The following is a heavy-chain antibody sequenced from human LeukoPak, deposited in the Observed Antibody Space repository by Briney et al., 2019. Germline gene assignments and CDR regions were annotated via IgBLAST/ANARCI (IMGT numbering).Heavy chain of an antibody. J-gene: IGHJ3*02. Sequence: SQTLCLTCTVSGGSISSGGYYWSWIRQHPGKGLEWIGYIYYSGSTNYNPSLKSRVTISVDTSKNQFSLKLSSVTAADTAVYYCARVFLYGSGSYYDAFDIWGQGTMVTVSS. D-gene: IGHD3-10*01. CDR1: GGSISSGGYY. V-gene: IGHV4-31*03. CDR2: IYYSGST. CDR3: ARVFLYGSGSYYDAFDI.